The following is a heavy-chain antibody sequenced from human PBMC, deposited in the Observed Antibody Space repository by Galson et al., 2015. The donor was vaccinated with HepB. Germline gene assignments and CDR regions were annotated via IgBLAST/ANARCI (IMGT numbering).Heavy chain of an antibody. CDR3: ARARYNWNYAVVGNAALDP. D-gene: IGHD1-7*01. Sequence: SLRLSCAGSGFIFRHHAMAWIRQAPGKGLEWVSGINGRGSTRSYSDAVKGRFSISRDNSEDTVFLQMDNLRSEDTAVYYCARARYNWNYAVVGNAALDPWGQGTLVTVSS. J-gene: IGHJ5*02. CDR2: INGRGSTR. V-gene: IGHV3-23*01. CDR1: GFIFRHHA.